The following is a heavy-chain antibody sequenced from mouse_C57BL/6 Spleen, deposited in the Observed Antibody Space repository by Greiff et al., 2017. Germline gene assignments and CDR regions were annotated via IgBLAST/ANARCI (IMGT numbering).Heavy chain of an antibody. CDR3: ARDDYLYYAMDY. Sequence: QVQLQQPGAELVMPGASVKLSCKASGYTFTSYWMHWVKQRPGQGLEWIGEIDPSDSYTNYNQKFKGKSTLTVDKSASTAYMQLSSLTSEDSAVYYCARDDYLYYAMDYWGQGTSGTVSS. CDR1: GYTFTSYW. V-gene: IGHV1-69*01. D-gene: IGHD2-4*01. J-gene: IGHJ4*01. CDR2: IDPSDSYT.